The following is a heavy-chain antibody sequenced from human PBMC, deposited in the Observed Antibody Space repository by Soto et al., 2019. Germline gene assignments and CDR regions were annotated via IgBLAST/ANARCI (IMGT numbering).Heavy chain of an antibody. D-gene: IGHD1-26*01. CDR1: GLSVSDAW. CDR3: ARDQGGQSGNFIFDH. Sequence: AGGSLRLSCAASGLSVSDAWMTWVRQAPGKGLEWVGHIKRRSEGGTTEYAAPVKGRFIISREDSRNTLYLQMDSLRADDTAVYYCARDQGGQSGNFIFDHWGQGALVTVS. CDR2: IKRRSEGGTT. V-gene: IGHV3-15*01. J-gene: IGHJ4*02.